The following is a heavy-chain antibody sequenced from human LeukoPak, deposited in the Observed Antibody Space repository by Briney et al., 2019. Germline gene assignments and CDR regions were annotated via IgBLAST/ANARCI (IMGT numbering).Heavy chain of an antibody. CDR3: ARFQNYDFWSGYMEFDP. J-gene: IGHJ5*02. V-gene: IGHV4-59*06. CDR1: GGSISSYY. Sequence: SETLSLTCTVSGGSISSYYWSWIRQHPGKGLEWIGYIYYSGSTYYNPSLKSRVTISVDTSKNQFSLKLSSVTAADTAVYYCARFQNYDFWSGYMEFDPWGQGTLVTVSS. CDR2: IYYSGST. D-gene: IGHD3-3*01.